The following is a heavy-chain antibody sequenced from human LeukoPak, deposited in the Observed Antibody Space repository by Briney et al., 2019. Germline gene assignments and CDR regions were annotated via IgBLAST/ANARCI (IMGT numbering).Heavy chain of an antibody. Sequence: SETLSLTCTVSGGSISSYYWSWIRQPAGKGLEWIGRIYTSGSTNYNPSLKSRVTMSVDTSKNQFSLKLSSVTAADTAVYYCARVGWNIVGATRWYYFDYWGQGTLVTVSS. J-gene: IGHJ4*02. V-gene: IGHV4-4*07. CDR2: IYTSGST. CDR3: ARVGWNIVGATRWYYFDY. D-gene: IGHD1-26*01. CDR1: GGSISSYY.